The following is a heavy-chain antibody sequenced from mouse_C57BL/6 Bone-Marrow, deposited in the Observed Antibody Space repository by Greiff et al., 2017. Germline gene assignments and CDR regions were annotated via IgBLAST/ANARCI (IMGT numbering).Heavy chain of an antibody. V-gene: IGHV1-54*01. D-gene: IGHD4-1*01. CDR3: ARGETGTGDSLYYFDY. J-gene: IGHJ2*01. CDR1: GYAFTNYL. Sequence: VMLVESGAELVRPGTSVKLSCKASGYAFTNYLIEWVKQRPGQGLEWIGVINPGSGGTNYNEKFKGKATLTADKSSSTAYMPLSSLTSEDSAVYFCARGETGTGDSLYYFDYWGQGTTLTVSS. CDR2: INPGSGGT.